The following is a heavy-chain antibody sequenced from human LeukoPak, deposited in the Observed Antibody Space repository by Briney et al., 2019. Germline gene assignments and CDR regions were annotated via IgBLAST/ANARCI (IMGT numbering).Heavy chain of an antibody. D-gene: IGHD2-15*01. Sequence: GGSLRLSCAASGFTFSSYEMNWVRQAPGKGLEWVSYISSSGSTIYYADSVKGRFTISRGNAKNSLYLQMNSLRAEDTAVYYCARVHVVVVAATPTDAFDIWGQGTMVTVSS. J-gene: IGHJ3*02. CDR1: GFTFSSYE. CDR2: ISSSGSTI. CDR3: ARVHVVVVAATPTDAFDI. V-gene: IGHV3-48*03.